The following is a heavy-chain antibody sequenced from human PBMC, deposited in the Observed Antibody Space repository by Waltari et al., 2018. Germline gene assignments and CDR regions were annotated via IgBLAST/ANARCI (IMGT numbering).Heavy chain of an antibody. CDR3: AKPATAAGTGDY. CDR1: GFTFSSYA. Sequence: EVQLLESGGGLVQPGGSLRLSCAASGFTFSSYAMSWVRQAPGKGLEWVSAISGSGGSTYYADSVKGRFNISRDNSKNTLYLQMNSLRAEETAVYDWAKPATAAGTGDYWGQGTLVTVSS. V-gene: IGHV3-23*01. D-gene: IGHD6-13*01. J-gene: IGHJ4*02. CDR2: ISGSGGST.